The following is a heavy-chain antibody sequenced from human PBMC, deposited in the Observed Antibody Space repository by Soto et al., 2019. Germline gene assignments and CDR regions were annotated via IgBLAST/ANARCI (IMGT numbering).Heavy chain of an antibody. CDR2: IYWDDDK. V-gene: IGHV2-5*02. CDR3: AHRVEGYVSGWSQVCFDY. CDR1: GFSLSSGVG. J-gene: IGHJ4*02. Sequence: QITLKESGPTLVKPTQTLTLTCTFSGFSLSSGVGVGWIRQSPGKALEWLAVIYWDDDKRYSPSLQSRVTISKDTSKNQVVLTMSNMDPVDTATYYCAHRVEGYVSGWSQVCFDYWGQGALVTVSS. D-gene: IGHD6-19*01.